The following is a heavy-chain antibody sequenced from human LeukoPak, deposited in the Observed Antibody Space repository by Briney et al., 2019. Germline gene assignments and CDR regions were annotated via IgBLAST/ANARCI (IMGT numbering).Heavy chain of an antibody. Sequence: SETLSLTCAVYGGSFSGYNWSWIHQPPGKGLEWIGEINHSGSTNYNPSLKSRVTISVDTSKNQFSLKLSSVTAADMAVYYCARGQDSSGWFGSLNYWGQGTLVTVSS. V-gene: IGHV4-34*01. CDR3: ARGQDSSGWFGSLNY. J-gene: IGHJ4*02. CDR2: INHSGST. D-gene: IGHD6-19*01. CDR1: GGSFSGYN.